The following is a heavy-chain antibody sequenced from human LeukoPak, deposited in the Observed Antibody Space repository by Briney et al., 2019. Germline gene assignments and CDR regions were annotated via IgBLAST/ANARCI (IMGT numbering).Heavy chain of an antibody. CDR3: ARGGYGSYYY. CDR1: GFRFSDYY. V-gene: IGHV3-11*04. Sequence: GGSLRLSCAASGFRFSDYYMSWIRQTPGKRLEWISYINSGGTTIYFAESVRGRFTISRDNAKNSLYLQMNSLRAEDTAVYYCARGGYGSYYYWGQGTLVTVSS. CDR2: INSGGTTI. D-gene: IGHD1-26*01. J-gene: IGHJ4*02.